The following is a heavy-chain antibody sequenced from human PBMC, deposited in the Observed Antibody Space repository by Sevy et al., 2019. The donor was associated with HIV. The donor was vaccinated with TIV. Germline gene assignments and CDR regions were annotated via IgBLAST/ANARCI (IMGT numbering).Heavy chain of an antibody. J-gene: IGHJ4*02. D-gene: IGHD3-22*01. CDR2: IKQDGSEK. CDR3: ARALFAWYHGSSGYYYTSGFDY. CDR1: GFTFNSYW. Sequence: GGSLRLSCAASGFTFNSYWMSWVRQAPGKGLEWVANIKQDGSEKYYVDSVKGRFTISRDNAKNSRYLQMKSLRAEDTAIYYCARALFAWYHGSSGYYYTSGFDYWGQGTLVTVSS. V-gene: IGHV3-7*01.